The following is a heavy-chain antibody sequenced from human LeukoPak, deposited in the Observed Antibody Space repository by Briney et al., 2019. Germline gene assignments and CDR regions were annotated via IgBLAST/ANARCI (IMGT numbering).Heavy chain of an antibody. CDR2: IYYSGST. J-gene: IGHJ4*02. CDR3: ARAQDIVVVPAAIEGYYFDY. CDR1: GGSIGSYY. V-gene: IGHV4-59*01. Sequence: SETLSLTCTVSGGSIGSYYWSWIRQPPGKGPEWIGYIYYSGSTNYNPSLKSRVTISVDTSKNQFSLKLSSVTAADTAVYYCARAQDIVVVPAAIEGYYFDYWGQGTLVTVSS. D-gene: IGHD2-2*01.